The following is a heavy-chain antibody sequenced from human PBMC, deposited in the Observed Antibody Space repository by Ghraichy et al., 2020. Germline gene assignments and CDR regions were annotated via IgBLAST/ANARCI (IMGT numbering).Heavy chain of an antibody. CDR1: GGSISSYY. CDR2: IYYSGST. V-gene: IGHV4-59*01. D-gene: IGHD2-2*01. J-gene: IGHJ4*02. Sequence: SETLSLTCTVSGGSISSYYWSWIRQPPGKGLEWIGYIYYSGSTNYNPSLKSRVTISVDTSKNQFSLKLSSVTAADTAVYYCARAKYSSVVVPAGPPLFDYWGQGTLVTVSS. CDR3: ARAKYSSVVVPAGPPLFDY.